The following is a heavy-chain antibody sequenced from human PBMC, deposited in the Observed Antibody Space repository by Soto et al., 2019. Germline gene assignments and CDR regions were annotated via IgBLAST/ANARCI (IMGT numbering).Heavy chain of an antibody. D-gene: IGHD1-26*01. CDR3: AVPPPWEPRHFQQ. CDR1: GGSVLSGNYC. V-gene: IGHV4-61*01. Sequence: PSETLSLTCTVSGGSVLSGNYCWSWIRQPPGKGLEWIGYFYYSGITNYNPSLKNRVTISVDTSKNQFSLNLTSVTAADTAVYYCAVPPPWEPRHFQQWGQGTLVTVSS. CDR2: FYYSGIT. J-gene: IGHJ1*01.